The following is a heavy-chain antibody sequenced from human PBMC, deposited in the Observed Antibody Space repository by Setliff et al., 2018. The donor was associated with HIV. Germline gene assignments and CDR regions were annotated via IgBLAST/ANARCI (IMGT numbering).Heavy chain of an antibody. Sequence: SETLSLTCAVYSGSFSTYYWTWIRQPPGKGLEWIGEINHSGNTNYNPSLTSRVTMSVDTSKNQFSLKLNSVTSADTAVYYCARMDTSYRSFEYWGQGTLVTVSS. D-gene: IGHD5-18*01. CDR2: INHSGNT. J-gene: IGHJ4*02. CDR1: SGSFSTYY. V-gene: IGHV4-34*01. CDR3: ARMDTSYRSFEY.